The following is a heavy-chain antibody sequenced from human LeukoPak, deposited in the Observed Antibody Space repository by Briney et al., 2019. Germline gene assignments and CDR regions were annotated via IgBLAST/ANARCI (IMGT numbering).Heavy chain of an antibody. V-gene: IGHV4-59*08. CDR3: ARQQYCSGGRSCWSDP. CDR1: GGSISSYY. D-gene: IGHD2-15*01. CDR2: IYYSGST. Sequence: PSETLSLTCTVSGGSISSYYWSWIRQPPGKGLEWIGYIYYSGSTNYNPSLKSRVTISVDTSKNQFSLKLSSVTAADTAVYYCARQQYCSGGRSCWSDPWGQGTLVTVSS. J-gene: IGHJ5*02.